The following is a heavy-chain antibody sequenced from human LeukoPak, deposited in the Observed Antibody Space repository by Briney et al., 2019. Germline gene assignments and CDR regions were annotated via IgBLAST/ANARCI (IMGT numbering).Heavy chain of an antibody. V-gene: IGHV6-1*01. CDR2: TYYTSQWHN. J-gene: IGHJ5*02. CDR3: ARSTTPGSENWFDP. CDR1: GDSVSSKSAA. Sequence: SQTLSLTCAISGDSVSSKSAAWNWIRQSPSRGLEWLGRTYYTSQWHNDFAVSVKSRVTINPDTSKNQFSLQLNSVTPEDMAVYYCARSTTPGSENWFDPWGQGTLVTVSP. D-gene: IGHD1-1*01.